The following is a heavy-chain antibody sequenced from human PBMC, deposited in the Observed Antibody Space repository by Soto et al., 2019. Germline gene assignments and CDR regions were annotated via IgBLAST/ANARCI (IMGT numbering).Heavy chain of an antibody. D-gene: IGHD6-19*01. Sequence: TSETLSLTCTVSGGSISSYYWSWIRQPPGKGLEWIGYIYYSGSTNYNPSLKSRVTISVDTSKNQFSLKLSSVTAADTAVYYCARGVAGYYYYYYGMDVWGQGTTVTVSS. CDR2: IYYSGST. CDR3: ARGVAGYYYYYYGMDV. CDR1: GGSISSYY. V-gene: IGHV4-59*01. J-gene: IGHJ6*02.